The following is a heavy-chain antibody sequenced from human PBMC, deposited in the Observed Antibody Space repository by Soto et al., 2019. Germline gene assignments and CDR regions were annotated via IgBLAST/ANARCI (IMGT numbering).Heavy chain of an antibody. Sequence: EVQLLESGGDLVQPGGSLRLSCAASGFTFSSYTMSWLRQAPGRGLEWVPAFTSGGATFYADSVKGRFTISRDSSKNTLFLQMNSLRAEDTAISYCAKSLGSSSSRTYDFWGQGTLVTVSS. D-gene: IGHD6-6*01. V-gene: IGHV3-23*01. CDR2: FTSGGAT. CDR3: AKSLGSSSSRTYDF. CDR1: GFTFSSYT. J-gene: IGHJ4*02.